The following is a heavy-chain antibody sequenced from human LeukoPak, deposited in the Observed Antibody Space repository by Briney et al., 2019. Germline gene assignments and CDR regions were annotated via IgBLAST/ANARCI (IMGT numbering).Heavy chain of an antibody. Sequence: SETLSLTCIVSGGSISSYYWNWIRQPPGKGLEWIGYIYYSGSTKYNPSLKSRVTISVDKSKNQFSLKLRPVTAADTAVYYCARSNWGLVAFDIWGQGTMVTVSS. D-gene: IGHD7-27*01. CDR2: IYYSGST. CDR1: GGSISSYY. J-gene: IGHJ3*02. CDR3: ARSNWGLVAFDI. V-gene: IGHV4-59*01.